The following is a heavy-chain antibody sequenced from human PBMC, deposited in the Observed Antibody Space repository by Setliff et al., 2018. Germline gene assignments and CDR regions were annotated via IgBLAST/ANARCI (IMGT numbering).Heavy chain of an antibody. V-gene: IGHV3-21*04. J-gene: IGHJ4*02. CDR1: GFTFSSYW. Sequence: PGGSLRLSCAASGFTFSSYWMSWVRQAPGKGLKWVSSISGSSSYIYYADSVKGRFTVSRDNAKNSLYLQMNSRRAEDTAVYYCAKVLGYSSGQLGETKKSIFDYWGQGTLVTVSS. CDR2: ISGSSSYI. CDR3: AKVLGYSSGQLGETKKSIFDY. D-gene: IGHD6-19*01.